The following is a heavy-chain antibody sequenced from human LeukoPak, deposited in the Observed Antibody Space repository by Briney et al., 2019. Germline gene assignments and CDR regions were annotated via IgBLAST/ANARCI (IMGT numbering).Heavy chain of an antibody. D-gene: IGHD2-21*01. Sequence: GGSLRLSCAASGFTFAAYAMSWVRQAPAKGLDWVATMTDSGGLTFYADSMKGRFSISRDTSRNTVYLQMNSLRVEHTAVYYCAKDYCGGGRCDETPIDYWGQGTLVTVSS. CDR3: AKDYCGGGRCDETPIDY. CDR1: GFTFAAYA. CDR2: MTDSGGLT. J-gene: IGHJ4*02. V-gene: IGHV3-23*01.